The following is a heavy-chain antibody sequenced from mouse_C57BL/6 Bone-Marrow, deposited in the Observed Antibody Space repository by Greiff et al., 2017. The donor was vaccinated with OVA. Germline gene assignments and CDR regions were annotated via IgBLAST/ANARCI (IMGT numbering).Heavy chain of an antibody. J-gene: IGHJ2*01. Sequence: QVQLQQPGAELVMPGASVKLSCKASGYTFTSYWMHWVKQRPGQGLEWIGEIDPSDSYTNYNQKFKGKSTLTVDKSSSTAYMQLISLTSEDSAVYYGARDGYYVDYWGQGTTLTVSS. CDR1: GYTFTSYW. V-gene: IGHV1-69*01. D-gene: IGHD2-3*01. CDR3: ARDGYYVDY. CDR2: IDPSDSYT.